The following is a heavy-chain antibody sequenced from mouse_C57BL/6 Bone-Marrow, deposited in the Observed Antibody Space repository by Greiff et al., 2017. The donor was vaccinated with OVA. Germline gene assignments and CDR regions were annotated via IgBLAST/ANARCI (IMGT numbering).Heavy chain of an antibody. CDR2: ISSGGDYI. CDR3: TRGGYYYGSSYFHFDY. Sequence: EVMLVESGGDLVKPGGSLKLSCAASGFTFSSYGMSWVRQTPDKRLEWVATISSGGDYIYYADTVKGRFTISRDNARNTLYLQMSSLKSEDTAMYYCTRGGYYYGSSYFHFDYWGQGTTLTVSS. V-gene: IGHV5-9-1*02. J-gene: IGHJ2*01. CDR1: GFTFSSYG. D-gene: IGHD1-1*01.